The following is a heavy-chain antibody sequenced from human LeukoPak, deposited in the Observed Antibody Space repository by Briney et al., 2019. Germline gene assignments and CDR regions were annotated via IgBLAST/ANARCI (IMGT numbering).Heavy chain of an antibody. D-gene: IGHD3-3*01. CDR3: TRVGDYDFWSGYYPFLYDH. V-gene: IGHV3-49*04. J-gene: IGHJ4*02. CDR1: GFTFGDYA. CDR2: IRSKAYGGTT. Sequence: GGSLRLSCTASGFTFGDYAMSWVRQAPGKGLEWVGFIRSKAYGGTTEYAASVKGRFTISRDDSKSIAYLQMNSLKTEDTAVYYCTRVGDYDFWSGYYPFLYDHWGQGTLVTVSS.